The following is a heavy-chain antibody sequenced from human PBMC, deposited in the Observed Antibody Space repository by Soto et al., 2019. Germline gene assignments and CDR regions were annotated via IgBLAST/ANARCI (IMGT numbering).Heavy chain of an antibody. CDR3: LVEMATINDS. CDR2: ITTYNGNT. D-gene: IGHD5-12*01. V-gene: IGHV1-18*01. Sequence: QVQVVQSGAEVKKPGASVKVSCKASGHTFTSYGISWVRQAPGQGLEWMGWITTYNGNTNYAQKFQGRVTMTTDTSTSTAYMEPRSLRSDDTAVYYCLVEMATINDSWGQGTLVTVSS. CDR1: GHTFTSYG. J-gene: IGHJ4*02.